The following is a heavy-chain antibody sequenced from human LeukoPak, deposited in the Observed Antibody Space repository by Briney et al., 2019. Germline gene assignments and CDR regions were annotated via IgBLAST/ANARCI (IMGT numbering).Heavy chain of an antibody. CDR1: GGTFISYA. Sequence: ASVKVSCKASGGTFISYAISWVRQAPGQGLEWMGGIIPIFGTANYAQKFQGRVTITADKSTSTAYMELSSLRSEDTAVYYCARVRANYDILTGHFDYWGQGTLVTVSS. V-gene: IGHV1-69*06. D-gene: IGHD3-9*01. J-gene: IGHJ4*02. CDR3: ARVRANYDILTGHFDY. CDR2: IIPIFGTA.